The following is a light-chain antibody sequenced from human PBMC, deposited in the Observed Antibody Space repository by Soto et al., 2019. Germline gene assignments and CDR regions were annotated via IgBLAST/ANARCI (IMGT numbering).Light chain of an antibody. CDR3: QQYANSPIT. CDR1: QPVSSNF. J-gene: IGKJ5*01. V-gene: IGKV3-20*01. Sequence: ELVLTQSPGTLSLSPGESATLSCRASQPVSSNFLAWYQQKPGQAPRLLIYGVSSRASGIPDRFFGSGSGTDFTLTINRLEPEDVAVYYCQQYANSPITFGQGTRLEIQ. CDR2: GVS.